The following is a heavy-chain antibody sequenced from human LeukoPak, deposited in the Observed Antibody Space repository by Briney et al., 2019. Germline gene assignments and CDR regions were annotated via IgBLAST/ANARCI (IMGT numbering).Heavy chain of an antibody. CDR1: GGSFSGYY. Sequence: SETLSLTCAVYGGSFSGYYWSWIRQPPGKGLEWIGEINHSGSTNYNPSLKSRVTISVDTSKNQFSLKLSSVTAADTAVYYCARHPRRIAVAGNQADIWGQGTMVTVSS. J-gene: IGHJ3*02. CDR3: ARHPRRIAVAGNQADI. CDR2: INHSGST. D-gene: IGHD6-19*01. V-gene: IGHV4-34*01.